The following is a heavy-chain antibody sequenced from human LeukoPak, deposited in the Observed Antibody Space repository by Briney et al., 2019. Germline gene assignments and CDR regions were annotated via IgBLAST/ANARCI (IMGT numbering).Heavy chain of an antibody. D-gene: IGHD3-22*01. V-gene: IGHV1-2*02. J-gene: IGHJ4*02. Sequence: ASVKVSCKASGYTFTGCYIHWVRQAPGQGLEWLGWINPNSGGTNYAQKFQGRVIMTRDTSISTVYIDLSRLRSDDTAIYYCARDRDYYDSSGYFPFDYWGQGTLVTVSS. CDR1: GYTFTGCY. CDR2: INPNSGGT. CDR3: ARDRDYYDSSGYFPFDY.